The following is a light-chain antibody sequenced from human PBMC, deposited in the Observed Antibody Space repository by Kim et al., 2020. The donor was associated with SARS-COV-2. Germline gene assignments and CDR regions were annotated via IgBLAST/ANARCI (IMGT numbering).Light chain of an antibody. Sequence: LSLSPGERAPLSCRASQSVSKYLAWYQQKPGQAPRLLIFDASNRAAGIPARFSGSGSGTDFSLTISSLEPEDFAVYYCQQRSNWPTFGGGTKLEIK. J-gene: IGKJ4*01. CDR2: DAS. CDR1: QSVSKY. CDR3: QQRSNWPT. V-gene: IGKV3-11*01.